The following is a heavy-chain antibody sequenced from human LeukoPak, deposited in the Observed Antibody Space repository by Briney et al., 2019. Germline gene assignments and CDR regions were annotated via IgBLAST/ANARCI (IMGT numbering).Heavy chain of an antibody. V-gene: IGHV1-2*04. CDR1: GYTFTGYY. Sequence: ASVNVSCKASGYTFTGYYMHWVRQAPGQGLEWMGWINPNSGGTNYAQKFQGWVTMTRDTSISTAYMELSRLRSDDTAVYYCAREFNDDYGDYFDYWGQGTLVTVSS. D-gene: IGHD4-17*01. CDR3: AREFNDDYGDYFDY. CDR2: INPNSGGT. J-gene: IGHJ4*02.